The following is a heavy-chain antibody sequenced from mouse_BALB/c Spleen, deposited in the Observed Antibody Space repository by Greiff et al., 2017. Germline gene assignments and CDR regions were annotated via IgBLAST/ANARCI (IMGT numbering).Heavy chain of an antibody. V-gene: IGHV7-3*02. CDR3: ARVDRYYGPFAY. Sequence: DVKLVESGGGLVQPGGSLRLSCATSGFTFTDYYMSWVRQPPGKALEWLGFIRNKANGYTTEYSASVKGRFTISRDNSQSILYLQMNTLRAEDSATYYCARVDRYYGPFAYWGQGTLVTVSA. J-gene: IGHJ3*01. D-gene: IGHD1-2*01. CDR2: IRNKANGYTT. CDR1: GFTFTDYY.